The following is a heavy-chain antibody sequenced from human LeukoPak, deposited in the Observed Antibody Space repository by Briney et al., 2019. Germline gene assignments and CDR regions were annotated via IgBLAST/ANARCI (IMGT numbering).Heavy chain of an antibody. J-gene: IGHJ4*02. CDR1: GFTFSSYA. V-gene: IGHV3-30-3*01. CDR3: AKEKAHAHPVDY. CDR2: ISYDGSNK. Sequence: PGRSLRPSCAASGFTFSSYAMHWVRQAPGKGLEWVAVISYDGSNKYYADSVKGRFTISRDNSKNTLYLQMDSLTGEDTAVYYCAKEKAHAHPVDYWGQGTLVTVSS.